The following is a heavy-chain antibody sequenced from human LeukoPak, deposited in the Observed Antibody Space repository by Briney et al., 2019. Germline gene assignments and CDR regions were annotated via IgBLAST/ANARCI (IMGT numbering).Heavy chain of an antibody. CDR3: VLVPAANDYYYYYMDV. CDR2: INPSGGST. CDR1: GYTFTSYY. Sequence: ASVKVSCKASGYTFTSYYMHWVRQAPGQGLEWMGIINPSGGSTSYAQKFQGRVTMTRDMSTSTIYMELSSLRSEDTAVYYCVLVPAANDYYYYYMDVWGKGTTVTVSS. V-gene: IGHV1-46*01. D-gene: IGHD2-2*01. J-gene: IGHJ6*03.